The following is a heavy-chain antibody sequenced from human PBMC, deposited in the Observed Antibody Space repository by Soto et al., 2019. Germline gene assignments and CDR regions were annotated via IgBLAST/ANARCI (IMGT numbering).Heavy chain of an antibody. J-gene: IGHJ4*02. V-gene: IGHV3-11*01. D-gene: IGHD3-3*01. CDR3: ARALDFWSAYFDY. Sequence: PGGSLRLSCAAAGVTFRGYYMSWIRQAPGKGLEWVSYISSSGSTIYYADSVKGRFTISRDNAKNSLYLQMNSLRAEDTAVYYCARALDFWSAYFDYWGQGSLVTVSS. CDR1: GVTFRGYY. CDR2: ISSSGSTI.